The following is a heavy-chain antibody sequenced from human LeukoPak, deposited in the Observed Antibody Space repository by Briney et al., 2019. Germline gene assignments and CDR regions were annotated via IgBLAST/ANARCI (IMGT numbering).Heavy chain of an antibody. CDR2: IYSGGST. D-gene: IGHD3-10*01. CDR1: GFTFSSYA. J-gene: IGHJ6*03. Sequence: GSLRLSCAASGFTFSSYAMSWVRQAPGKGLEWVSVIYSGGSTYYADSVKGRFTISRDNSKNTLYLQMNSLRAEDTAVYYCASGSGSYRTPYYYMDVWGTGTTVTVSS. CDR3: ASGSGSYRTPYYYMDV. V-gene: IGHV3-53*01.